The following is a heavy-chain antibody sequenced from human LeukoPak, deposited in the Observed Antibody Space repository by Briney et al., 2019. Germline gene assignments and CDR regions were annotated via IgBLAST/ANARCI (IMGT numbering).Heavy chain of an antibody. CDR1: GGSISTYY. D-gene: IGHD4-17*01. Sequence: PSETLSLTCSVSGGSISTYYWSWIRQLPGKGLEWIGYIYYTGTTNYNPSLRSRVTISVDTSRNQFSLRLSSVTAADTAVYHCAREDPQTTVPEGMDVWGHGTTLIVSS. CDR3: AREDPQTTVPEGMDV. CDR2: IYYTGTT. J-gene: IGHJ6*02. V-gene: IGHV4-59*01.